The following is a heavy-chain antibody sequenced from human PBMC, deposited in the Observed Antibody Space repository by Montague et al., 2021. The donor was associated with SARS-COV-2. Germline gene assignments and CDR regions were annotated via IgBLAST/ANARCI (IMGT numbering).Heavy chain of an antibody. Sequence: IYQTGSTYYNPSLQSRLRTSVDTSKNEFSLTLTSVTAADTAIYYCARERGWGSRVSGYIDLWGRGTLVTVSS. D-gene: IGHD1-26*01. CDR2: IYQTGST. J-gene: IGHJ2*01. CDR3: ARERGWGSRVSGYIDL. V-gene: IGHV4-31*02.